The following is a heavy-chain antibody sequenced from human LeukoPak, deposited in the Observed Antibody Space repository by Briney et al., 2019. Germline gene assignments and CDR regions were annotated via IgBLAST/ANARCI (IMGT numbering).Heavy chain of an antibody. V-gene: IGHV3-30*18. Sequence: PGGSLRLPCAASGFTFSSYGMHWVRQAPGKGLEWVAVISYDGSNKYYADSVKGRFTISRDNSKNTLYLQMNSLRAEDTAVYYCAKGAAAGFDPWGQGTLVTVSS. CDR2: ISYDGSNK. CDR1: GFTFSSYG. J-gene: IGHJ5*02. CDR3: AKGAAAGFDP. D-gene: IGHD6-13*01.